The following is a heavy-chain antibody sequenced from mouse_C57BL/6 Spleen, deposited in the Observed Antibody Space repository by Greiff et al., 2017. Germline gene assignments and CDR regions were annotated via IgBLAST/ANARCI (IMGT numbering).Heavy chain of an antibody. V-gene: IGHV1-52*01. CDR2: IDPSDSET. J-gene: IGHJ3*01. CDR1: GYTFTSYW. CDR3: AREGYGSRTAY. D-gene: IGHD1-1*01. Sequence: VQLQQPGAELVRPGSSVKLSCKASGYTFTSYWMHWVKQRPIQGLEWIGNIDPSDSETHYNQKFKDKATLTVDKSSSTAYMQLSSLTSEDSAVYYCAREGYGSRTAYWGQGTLVTVSA.